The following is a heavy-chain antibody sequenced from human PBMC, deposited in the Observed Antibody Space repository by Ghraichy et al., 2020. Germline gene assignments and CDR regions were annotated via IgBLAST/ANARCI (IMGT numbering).Heavy chain of an antibody. V-gene: IGHV4-34*01. CDR3: ERRRGLWSAAEGDAFDL. CDR1: VGSFRGYY. D-gene: IGHD5-18*01. Sequence: SETLSLTCAVYVGSFRGYYWSWIRQPPGKGLEWIGEINPTTGITNNSPSIKSRLTMVVNTSKNQFHLQLKSVTAADTDVYYCERRRGLWSAAEGDAFDLWGQGTMVTVSS. CDR2: INPTTGIT. J-gene: IGHJ3*01.